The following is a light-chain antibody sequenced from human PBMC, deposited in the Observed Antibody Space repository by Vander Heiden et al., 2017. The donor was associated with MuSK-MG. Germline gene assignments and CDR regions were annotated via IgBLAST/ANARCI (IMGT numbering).Light chain of an antibody. CDR2: AAS. Sequence: DIQMTQSPSSLSASVGDRVTITCRASQSISNYLNWYQQKPGKAPKLLIYAASSLQSGVPSRFSGSGSGTDFTLTISSLQPEDFVTYYCQQSDSTLLWTFGQGTKVEIK. J-gene: IGKJ1*01. CDR3: QQSDSTLLWT. V-gene: IGKV1-39*01. CDR1: QSISNY.